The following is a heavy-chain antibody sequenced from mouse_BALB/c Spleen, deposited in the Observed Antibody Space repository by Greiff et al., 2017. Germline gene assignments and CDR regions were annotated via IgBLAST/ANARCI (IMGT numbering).Heavy chain of an antibody. Sequence: QVQLQQSGAELMKPGASVKISCKATGYTFSSYWIEWVKQRPGHGLEWIGEILPGSGSTNYNDKFKGKATFAADTSSNTAYMQLSSLRSEDSAFYYCARAYGSSPWFAYWGQGTLVTVSA. CDR2: ILPGSGST. CDR3: ARAYGSSPWFAY. CDR1: GYTFSSYW. V-gene: IGHV1-9*01. J-gene: IGHJ3*01. D-gene: IGHD1-1*01.